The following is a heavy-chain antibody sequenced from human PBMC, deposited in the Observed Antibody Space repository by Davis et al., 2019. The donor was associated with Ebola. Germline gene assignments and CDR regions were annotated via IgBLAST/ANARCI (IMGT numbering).Heavy chain of an antibody. Sequence: GESLKISCAASGFTFSSYSMNWVRQAPGKGLEWVSSISSSSSYIYYADSVKGRFTISRDNAKNSLYLQMNSLRAEDTAVYYWARVPPTGGDYWGQGTLVTVSS. CDR1: GFTFSSYS. J-gene: IGHJ4*02. CDR3: ARVPPTGGDY. D-gene: IGHD3-16*01. CDR2: ISSSSSYI. V-gene: IGHV3-21*01.